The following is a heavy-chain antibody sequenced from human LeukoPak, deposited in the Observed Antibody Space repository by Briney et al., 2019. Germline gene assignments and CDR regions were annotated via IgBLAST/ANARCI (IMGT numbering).Heavy chain of an antibody. V-gene: IGHV3-21*01. J-gene: IGHJ4*02. CDR2: ISSSSSYI. CDR3: AREYSGSSFDY. CDR1: GGSISSSS. Sequence: ETLSLTCTVSGGSISSSSYYWGWIRQPPGKGLEWVSSISSSSSYIYYADSVKGRFTISRDNAKNSLYLQMNSLRAEDTAVYYCAREYSGSSFDYWGQGTLVTVSS. D-gene: IGHD1-26*01.